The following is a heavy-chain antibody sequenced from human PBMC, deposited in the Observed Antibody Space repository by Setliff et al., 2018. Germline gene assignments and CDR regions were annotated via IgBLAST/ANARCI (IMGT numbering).Heavy chain of an antibody. CDR1: GDSINSGGVC. CDR3: ARARSNSGWYGFFDY. D-gene: IGHD6-19*01. Sequence: SETLSLTCTVSGDSINSGGVCWTWIRQPPGRDLEWIGYICYTGTSTYYNPSVESRLSISVDRSMNQFSLRLNSVTAADTAVYYCARARSNSGWYGFFDYWGQGALVTVSP. CDR2: ICYTGTST. J-gene: IGHJ4*02. V-gene: IGHV4-30-4*08.